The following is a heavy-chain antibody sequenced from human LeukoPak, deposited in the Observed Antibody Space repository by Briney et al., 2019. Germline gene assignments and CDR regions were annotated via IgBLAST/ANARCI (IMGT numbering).Heavy chain of an antibody. J-gene: IGHJ6*02. CDR2: MNPNSGNT. Sequence: ASVNVSCTASGYTFTSYDINWVRQATGQGLEWMGWMNPNSGNTGYAQKFQGRVTMTRNTSISTAYMELSSLRSEDTAVYYCARASLDVDTAMVYYYYGMDVWGQGTTVTVSS. V-gene: IGHV1-8*01. D-gene: IGHD5-18*01. CDR1: GYTFTSYD. CDR3: ARASLDVDTAMVYYYYGMDV.